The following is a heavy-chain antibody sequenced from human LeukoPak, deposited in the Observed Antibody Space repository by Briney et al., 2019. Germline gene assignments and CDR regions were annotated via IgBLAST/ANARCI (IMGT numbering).Heavy chain of an antibody. Sequence: GGSLRLSCAASGFTFSSYEMNWVRQAPGKGLEWVSYISSSGRTIDSADSVKGRFTISRDNAKNSLYLQMNSLRAEDTAVYYCVRLVVVSGNPFDYWGQGTLVTVSS. CDR1: GFTFSSYE. D-gene: IGHD3-22*01. V-gene: IGHV3-48*03. J-gene: IGHJ4*02. CDR2: ISSSGRTI. CDR3: VRLVVVSGNPFDY.